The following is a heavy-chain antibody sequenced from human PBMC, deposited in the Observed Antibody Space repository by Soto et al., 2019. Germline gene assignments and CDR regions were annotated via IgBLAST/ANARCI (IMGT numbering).Heavy chain of an antibody. J-gene: IGHJ6*02. CDR3: ARPNYYDSSGYYPYYYYGMDG. CDR2: IYPGDSDT. Sequence: GESLKISCKGSGYSFTSYWIGWVRQMPGKGLEWMGIIYPGDSDTRYSPSFQGQVTISADKSISTAYLQWSSLKASDTAMYYCARPNYYDSSGYYPYYYYGMDGWGQGTTVTVSS. V-gene: IGHV5-51*01. D-gene: IGHD3-22*01. CDR1: GYSFTSYW.